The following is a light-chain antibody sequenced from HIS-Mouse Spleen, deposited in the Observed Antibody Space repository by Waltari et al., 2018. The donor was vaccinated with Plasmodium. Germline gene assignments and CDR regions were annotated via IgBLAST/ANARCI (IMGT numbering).Light chain of an antibody. CDR3: YSTDSSGNHRV. Sequence: SYELTQLPSVSVSPGQTPRITCSGDALPKQYAYWFQQKSGQAPVLVIYEDSKRPPGIPERFSGSSSGTMATLTISGAQVEDEADYYCYSTDSSGNHRVFGGGTKLTVL. V-gene: IGLV3-10*01. CDR2: EDS. J-gene: IGLJ3*02. CDR1: ALPKQY.